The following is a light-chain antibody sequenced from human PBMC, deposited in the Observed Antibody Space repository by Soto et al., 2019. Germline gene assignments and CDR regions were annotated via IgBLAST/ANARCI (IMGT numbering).Light chain of an antibody. J-gene: IGKJ1*01. CDR1: QSISTY. CDR2: AAS. CDR3: QQSYSTPRT. V-gene: IGKV1-39*01. Sequence: DIQLTQSPSSLSASVGDRVTITCRASQSISTYLNWYQQKPGKAPKLLIYAASSLQSGVPSRFSGSGSGTDFTLTISSLQPEDSATYYCQQSYSTPRTFGQGNKVEIK.